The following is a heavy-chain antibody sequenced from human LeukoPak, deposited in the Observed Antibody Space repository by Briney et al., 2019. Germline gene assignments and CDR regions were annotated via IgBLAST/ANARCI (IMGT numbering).Heavy chain of an antibody. CDR3: ARDLVPTITNWFDP. Sequence: ASVKVSCKASGYTFTEYYMHWVRQAPGQGLEWMGWINPNSGSTTYAQKFQGRVTMTRDTSISTAYMELSRLRSDDTAVYYCARDLVPTITNWFDPWGRGTLVTVSS. CDR2: INPNSGST. CDR1: GYTFTEYY. J-gene: IGHJ5*02. D-gene: IGHD5-12*01. V-gene: IGHV1-2*02.